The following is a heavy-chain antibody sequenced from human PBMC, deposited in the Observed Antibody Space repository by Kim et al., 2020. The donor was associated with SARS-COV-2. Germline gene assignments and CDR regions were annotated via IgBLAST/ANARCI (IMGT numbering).Heavy chain of an antibody. CDR3: ATASRRRGYYGMDV. V-gene: IGHV1-24*01. J-gene: IGHJ6*02. CDR1: GYTLTELS. CDR2: FDPEDGET. Sequence: ASVKVSCKVSGYTLTELSMHWVRQAPGKGLEWMGGFDPEDGETIYAQKFQGRVTMTEDTSTDTAYMELSSLRSEDTAVYYCATASRRRGYYGMDVWGQGTTVTVSS.